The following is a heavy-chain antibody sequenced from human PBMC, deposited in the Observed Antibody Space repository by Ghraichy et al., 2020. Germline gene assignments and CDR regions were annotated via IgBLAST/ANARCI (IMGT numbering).Heavy chain of an antibody. Sequence: ASVKVSCEASGYSFTNYFIHWVRQAPGQGLEWMGVINPSVAGTTYAQKFQGRLIMTRDTSTSTVYMELSSLRSEDTAVYYCARARERRDAFEYWGQGTPVTVSS. V-gene: IGHV1-46*01. CDR3: ARARERRDAFEY. CDR1: GYSFTNYF. D-gene: IGHD1-1*01. J-gene: IGHJ4*02. CDR2: INPSVAGT.